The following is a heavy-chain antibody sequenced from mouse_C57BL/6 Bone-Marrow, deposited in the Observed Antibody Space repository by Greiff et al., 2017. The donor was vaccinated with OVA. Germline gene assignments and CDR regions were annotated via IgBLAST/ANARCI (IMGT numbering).Heavy chain of an antibody. V-gene: IGHV1-82*01. CDR1: GYAFSSSW. CDR3: ARHEDGYYASYFDY. J-gene: IGHJ2*01. CDR2: IYPGDGDT. Sequence: QVQLQQSGPELVKPGASVKISCKASGYAFSSSWMNWVKQRPGKGLEWIGRIYPGDGDTNYNGKFKGKATLTAAKSSSPAYMQLSSLTSEVSAVYVCARHEDGYYASYFDYWGQGTTLTVSS. D-gene: IGHD2-3*01.